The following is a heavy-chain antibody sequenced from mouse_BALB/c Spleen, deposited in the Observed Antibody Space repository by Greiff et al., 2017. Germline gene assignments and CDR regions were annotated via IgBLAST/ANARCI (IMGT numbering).Heavy chain of an antibody. CDR1: GYTFTSYT. J-gene: IGHJ3*01. Sequence: VQLQQSGAELVRPGASLKMSCTASGYTFTSYTMYWVKQRPGQGLEWIGYINPSSGYTNYNQKFKDKATLTADKSSSTAYMQLSSLTSEDSAVYYCARSRLAYWGQGTLVTVSA. CDR3: ARSRLAY. CDR2: INPSSGYT. V-gene: IGHV1-4*01.